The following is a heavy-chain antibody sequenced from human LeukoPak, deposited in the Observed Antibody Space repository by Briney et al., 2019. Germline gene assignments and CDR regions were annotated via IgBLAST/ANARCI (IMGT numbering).Heavy chain of an antibody. V-gene: IGHV3-20*04. J-gene: IGHJ5*02. Sequence: PGGSLRLSCATSGFTFSSYAMSWVRQAPGKGLEWVSGINWNGGSTGYADSVKGRFTISRDNAKNSLYLQMNSLRAEDTALYYCARDVGRWFDPWGQGTLVTVSS. CDR1: GFTFSSYA. CDR3: ARDVGRWFDP. D-gene: IGHD1-26*01. CDR2: INWNGGST.